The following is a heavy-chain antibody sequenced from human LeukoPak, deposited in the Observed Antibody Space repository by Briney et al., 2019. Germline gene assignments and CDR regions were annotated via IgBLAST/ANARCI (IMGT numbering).Heavy chain of an antibody. J-gene: IGHJ6*02. D-gene: IGHD3-16*01. Sequence: ASVKVPCKASGGTFSSYAISWVRQAPGQGLEWMGRIIPILGIANYAQKFQGRVTITADKSTSTAYMELSSLRSEDTAVYYCAGGSPDYYYYGMDVWGQGTTVTVSS. CDR1: GGTFSSYA. CDR3: AGGSPDYYYYGMDV. CDR2: IIPILGIA. V-gene: IGHV1-69*04.